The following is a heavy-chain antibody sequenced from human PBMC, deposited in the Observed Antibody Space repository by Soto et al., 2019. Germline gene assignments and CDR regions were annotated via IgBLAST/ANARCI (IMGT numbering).Heavy chain of an antibody. J-gene: IGHJ6*03. V-gene: IGHV1-18*01. CDR1: GYTFTSYG. CDR3: ARDADYDFWSGYYNYYYYYMDV. CDR2: ISAYNGNT. Sequence: VKVSCKASGYTFTSYGISWVRQAPGQGLEWMGWISAYNGNTNYAQKLQGRVTMTTDTSTSTAYMELRSLRSDDTAVYYCARDADYDFWSGYYNYYYYYMDVWGKGTTVTVSS. D-gene: IGHD3-3*01.